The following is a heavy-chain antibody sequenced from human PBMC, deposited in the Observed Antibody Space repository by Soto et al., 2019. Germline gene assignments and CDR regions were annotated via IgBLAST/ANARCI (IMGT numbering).Heavy chain of an antibody. Sequence: ASVNVSCKASGYTFTSYGISWVRQAPGQGLEWMGWISAYNGNTNYAQKLQGRVTMTTDTSTSTAYMELRSLRSDDTAVYYCARGYCSSTSCSVVDYWGQGTLVTVSS. D-gene: IGHD2-2*01. CDR1: GYTFTSYG. V-gene: IGHV1-18*01. CDR3: ARGYCSSTSCSVVDY. CDR2: ISAYNGNT. J-gene: IGHJ4*02.